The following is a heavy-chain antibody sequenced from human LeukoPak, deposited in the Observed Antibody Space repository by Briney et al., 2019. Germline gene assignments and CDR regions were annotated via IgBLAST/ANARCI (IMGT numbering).Heavy chain of an antibody. CDR3: AKDLYYYDSSGYYPFDY. CDR1: RFTFSSYA. J-gene: IGHJ4*02. D-gene: IGHD3-22*01. Sequence: GGSLRLSCAASRFTFSSYAMSWVRQAPGKGLEWVSAISGSGGSTYYADSVKGRFTISRDNSKNTLYLQMNSLRAEDTAVYYCAKDLYYYDSSGYYPFDYWGQGTLVTVSS. CDR2: ISGSGGST. V-gene: IGHV3-23*01.